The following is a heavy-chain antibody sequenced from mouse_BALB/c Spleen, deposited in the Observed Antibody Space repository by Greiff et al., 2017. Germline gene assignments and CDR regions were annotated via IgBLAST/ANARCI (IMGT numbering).Heavy chain of an antibody. D-gene: IGHD3-1*01. CDR3: NACHSSGYYLDY. V-gene: IGHV14-4*02. CDR1: GFNIKDYY. CDR2: IDPENGDT. Sequence: VQLQQSGAELVRSGASVKLSCTASGFNIKDYYMHWVKQRPEQGLEWIGWIDPENGDTEYAPKFQGKATMTADTSSNTAYLQLSSLTSEDTAVYYCNACHSSGYYLDYWGQGTTLTVSS. J-gene: IGHJ2*01.